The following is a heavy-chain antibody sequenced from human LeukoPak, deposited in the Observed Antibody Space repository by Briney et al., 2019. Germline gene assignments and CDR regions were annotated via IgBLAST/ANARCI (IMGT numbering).Heavy chain of an antibody. Sequence: PSETLSLTCTVSGGSTSSYYWSWIRQPPGKGLEWIGYIYYSGSTNYNPSLKSRVTISVDTSKNQFSLKLSSVTAADTAVYYCARHGSGCLDYWGQGTLVTVSS. CDR1: GGSTSSYY. V-gene: IGHV4-59*08. D-gene: IGHD6-19*01. J-gene: IGHJ4*02. CDR2: IYYSGST. CDR3: ARHGSGCLDY.